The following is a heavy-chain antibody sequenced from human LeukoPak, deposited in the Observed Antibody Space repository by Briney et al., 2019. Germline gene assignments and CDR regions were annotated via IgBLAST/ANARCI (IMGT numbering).Heavy chain of an antibody. V-gene: IGHV1-18*01. J-gene: IGHJ3*02. CDR2: ISAYNGNT. CDR3: ARGPGAFDI. CDR1: GCTFSTYS. Sequence: ASVNVSCKASGCTFSTYSISWVRQAPGQGLEWMGWISAYNGNTNYAQNLQGRVTMTTDTSTSTAYMDLRSLRSDDTAVYYCARGPGAFDIWGQGTMVTVSS.